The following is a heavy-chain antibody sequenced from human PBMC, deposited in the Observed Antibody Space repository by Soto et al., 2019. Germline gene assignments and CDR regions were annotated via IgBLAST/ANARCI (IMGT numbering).Heavy chain of an antibody. CDR3: AKDPLSSLATRLYYFDH. D-gene: IGHD2-21*02. CDR2: ISGSDGRT. J-gene: IGHJ4*02. Sequence: EVQLLESGGGLVQPGGSLRLSCAASGFMFKKYAMSWVRQAPGKGLEWVSGISGSDGRTSYAESVKGRFTIARDNSKSTLHLQMNSLIPEDTAMYYCAKDPLSSLATRLYYFDHWGQGNLVTVSS. CDR1: GFMFKKYA. V-gene: IGHV3-23*01.